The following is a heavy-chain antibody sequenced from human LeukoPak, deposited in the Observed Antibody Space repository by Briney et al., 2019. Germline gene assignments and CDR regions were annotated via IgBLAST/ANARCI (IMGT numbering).Heavy chain of an antibody. D-gene: IGHD6-19*01. V-gene: IGHV4-59*01. Sequence: SETLSLTCTVSGGSISSYYWSWIRQPPGKGLEWIGYIYYSGSTNYNPSLKSRVTISVDTSKNQFSLKLSSVTAADTAVYCCAKAVAGLDFDYWGQGTLVTVSS. CDR3: AKAVAGLDFDY. J-gene: IGHJ4*02. CDR1: GGSISSYY. CDR2: IYYSGST.